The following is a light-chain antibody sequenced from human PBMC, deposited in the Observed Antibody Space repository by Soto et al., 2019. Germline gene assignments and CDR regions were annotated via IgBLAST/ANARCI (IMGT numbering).Light chain of an antibody. CDR3: SSFRSDNTLV. CDR2: EIS. Sequence: QSAPTQPASVSGSPGQSIKISCTGTNSDIGDYNYVSWYQQYPDTAPTLIIFEISSRLSGVSDRFSGSKSGNTASLTISGLQPEDEAHYYCSSFRSDNTLVFGGGTKLTVL. V-gene: IGLV2-14*01. CDR1: NSDIGDYNY. J-gene: IGLJ2*01.